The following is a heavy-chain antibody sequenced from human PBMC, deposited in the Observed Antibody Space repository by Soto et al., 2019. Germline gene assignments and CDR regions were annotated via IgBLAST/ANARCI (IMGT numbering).Heavy chain of an antibody. V-gene: IGHV3-23*01. CDR2: ISGGAGDT. CDR1: GFAFSNYA. Sequence: PGGSLRLSCAASGFAFSNYAMNWVRQAPGKGLEWVSAISGGAGDTYYADSVKGRFTISRDNSKIRLFLQMKSLRAEDTAIYYCAKSSRITLVRGVTDYWGQGTLVTVSS. J-gene: IGHJ4*02. D-gene: IGHD3-10*01. CDR3: AKSSRITLVRGVTDY.